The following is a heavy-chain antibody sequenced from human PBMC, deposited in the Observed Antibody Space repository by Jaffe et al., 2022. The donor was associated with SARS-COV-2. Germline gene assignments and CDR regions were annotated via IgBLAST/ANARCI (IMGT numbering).Heavy chain of an antibody. V-gene: IGHV3-30-3*01. Sequence: QVQLVESGGGVVQPGRSLRLSCAASGFTFSSYAMHWVRQAPGKGLEWVAVISYDGSNKYYADSVKGRFTISRDNSKNTLYLQMNSLRAEDTAVYYCAREGIAAAGTLFFMDVWGQGTTVTVSS. D-gene: IGHD6-13*01. CDR2: ISYDGSNK. CDR1: GFTFSSYA. CDR3: AREGIAAAGTLFFMDV. J-gene: IGHJ6*02.